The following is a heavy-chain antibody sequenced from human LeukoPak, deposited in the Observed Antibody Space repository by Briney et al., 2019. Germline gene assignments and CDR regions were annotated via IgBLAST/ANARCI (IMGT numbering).Heavy chain of an antibody. Sequence: ASVKVSCKASGGTFSSHSISWVRQAPGQGLDWMGGTIPIFSTANYAQKFQDRVTITTDESTSTAYMELGSLRSDDTAVYYCARDGYCSSTSCHTNFDYWGQGTLVTVSS. V-gene: IGHV1-69*05. CDR1: GGTFSSHS. CDR2: TIPIFSTA. D-gene: IGHD2-2*02. J-gene: IGHJ4*02. CDR3: ARDGYCSSTSCHTNFDY.